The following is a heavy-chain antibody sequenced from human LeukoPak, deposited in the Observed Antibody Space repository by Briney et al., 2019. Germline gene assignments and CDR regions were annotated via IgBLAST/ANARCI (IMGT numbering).Heavy chain of an antibody. CDR2: IIPIFGTA. CDR1: GGTFSSYA. CDR3: ARGYGMVRELRAFMDV. D-gene: IGHD3-10*01. J-gene: IGHJ6*03. V-gene: IGHV1-69*05. Sequence: SVKVSCKASGGTFSSYAISWVRQAPGQGLEWMGGIIPIFGTANYAQKLQGRVTMTTDTSTSTAYVELRSLRSDDTAVYYCARGYGMVRELRAFMDVWGKGTTVTVSS.